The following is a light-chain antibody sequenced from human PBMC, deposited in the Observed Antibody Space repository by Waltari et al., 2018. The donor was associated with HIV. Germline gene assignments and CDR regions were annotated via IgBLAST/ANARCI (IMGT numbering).Light chain of an antibody. CDR2: LGS. CDR3: MQALQTPPST. CDR1: PSLLHSNGYTY. J-gene: IGKJ5*01. Sequence: IVMPQSPLSLPVTPGEPASISCRSSPSLLHSNGYTYLDWYLQKPGQSPQLLIYLGSNRAAGVPDRFSGSGSGKDFTLKISRVEAEDVGVYYCMQALQTPPSTFGQGTRLEIK. V-gene: IGKV2-28*01.